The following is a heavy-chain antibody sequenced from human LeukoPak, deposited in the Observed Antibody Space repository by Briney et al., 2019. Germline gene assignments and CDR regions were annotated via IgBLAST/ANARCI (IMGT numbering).Heavy chain of an antibody. D-gene: IGHD4-17*01. CDR3: ARMTTDYGVDV. J-gene: IGHJ6*02. CDR2: ISGSGGST. V-gene: IGHV3-23*01. Sequence: GGSLRLSCAASGFTFSSYWMSWVRQAPGKGLEWVSAISGSGGSTYYADSVKGRFTISRDNSKNTLYLQMNSLRVEDTAVYYCARMTTDYGVDVWGQGTTVTVSS. CDR1: GFTFSSYW.